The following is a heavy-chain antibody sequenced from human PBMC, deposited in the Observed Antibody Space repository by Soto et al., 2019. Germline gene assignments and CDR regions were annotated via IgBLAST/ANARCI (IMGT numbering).Heavy chain of an antibody. CDR3: ARAGCSGGSCYLVFDY. Sequence: QVQLVQSGGEVREPGASVKVSCKASGYTFSTYGMSWVRQAPGQGLEWMGWISAYNGNTNYAQQLQGRGTMTTDTCTSTAYMELRSLESDDTAVYYCARAGCSGGSCYLVFDYWGQGTLVTVSS. J-gene: IGHJ4*02. V-gene: IGHV1-18*01. CDR1: GYTFSTYG. D-gene: IGHD2-15*01. CDR2: ISAYNGNT.